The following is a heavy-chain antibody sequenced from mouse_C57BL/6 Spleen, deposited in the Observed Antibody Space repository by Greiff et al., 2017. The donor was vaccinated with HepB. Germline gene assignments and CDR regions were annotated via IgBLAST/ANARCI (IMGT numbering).Heavy chain of an antibody. CDR3: AGGEQLGYVGC. J-gene: IGHJ2*01. V-gene: IGHV1-64*01. Sequence: QVQLQQPGAELVKPGASVKLSCKASGYTFTSYWMHWVKQRPGQGLEWIGMIHPNSGSTNYNEKFKSKATLTVDKSSSTAYMQLSSLTSEDSAVYDCAGGEQLGYVGCWGQGTTLTVSS. D-gene: IGHD3-1*01. CDR2: IHPNSGST. CDR1: GYTFTSYW.